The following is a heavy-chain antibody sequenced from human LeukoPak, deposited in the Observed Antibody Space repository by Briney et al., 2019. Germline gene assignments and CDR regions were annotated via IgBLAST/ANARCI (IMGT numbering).Heavy chain of an antibody. Sequence: GGSLRLSCAASGFTFSTYGMHWVRQAPGKGLEWVAFIRYDGSNKYYADSVKGRFTISRDNSKNTLYLQMNSLRAEDTAVYYCAKDRSVHYFYMDVWGKGTTVTISS. CDR1: GFTFSTYG. CDR3: AKDRSVHYFYMDV. CDR2: IRYDGSNK. J-gene: IGHJ6*03. V-gene: IGHV3-30*02.